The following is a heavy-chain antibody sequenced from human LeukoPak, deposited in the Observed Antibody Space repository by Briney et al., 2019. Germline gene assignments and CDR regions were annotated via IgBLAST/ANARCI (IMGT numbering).Heavy chain of an antibody. Sequence: PGGALRLSCVASGFTFSDYGMHWLRQAPGKGLEWVAFIRDDGNKKYYADSVKGRFTISRDNSKNTLYLQMNSLRAEDTAVYYCAKRGLAHGNWFDPWGQGTLVTVSS. D-gene: IGHD5/OR15-5a*01. CDR1: GFTFSDYG. CDR2: IRDDGNKK. CDR3: AKRGLAHGNWFDP. V-gene: IGHV3-30*02. J-gene: IGHJ5*02.